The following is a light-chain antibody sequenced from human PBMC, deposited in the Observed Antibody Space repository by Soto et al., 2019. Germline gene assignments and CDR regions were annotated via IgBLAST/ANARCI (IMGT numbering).Light chain of an antibody. J-gene: IGKJ2*01. CDR3: QQYYVYPYT. Sequence: DIQMTQSPSSLSASVGDRVTITCRASQDIKNYLAWFQPKPGGAPQFLFSGASTLQSGVPSKFSGSGSGTDFTLTISSLQPEDFATYYCQQYYVYPYTFGQGTKLEIK. CDR2: GAS. V-gene: IGKV1-16*02. CDR1: QDIKNY.